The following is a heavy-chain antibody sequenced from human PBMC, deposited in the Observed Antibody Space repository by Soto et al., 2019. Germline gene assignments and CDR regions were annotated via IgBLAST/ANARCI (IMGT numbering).Heavy chain of an antibody. D-gene: IGHD2-2*01. J-gene: IGHJ2*01. Sequence: EVQLVESGGGLVQPGGSLRLSCAASGFTFSSYAMSWVRQAPGKGLEWVSAISGSGGSTYYADSVKGRFTIARDNSKNPLYLQMNSLSAEDTAVYYCAKGCFSGTSGRATFDLWGRGTLVTVSS. CDR3: AKGCFSGTSGRATFDL. CDR1: GFTFSSYA. CDR2: ISGSGGST. V-gene: IGHV3-23*04.